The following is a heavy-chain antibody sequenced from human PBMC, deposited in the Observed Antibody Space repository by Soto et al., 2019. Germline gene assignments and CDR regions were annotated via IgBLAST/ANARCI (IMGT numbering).Heavy chain of an antibody. CDR2: IIPILGTA. Sequence: AVKVSCKASGGTFSSYATSWVRQAPGQGLEWMGGIIPILGTANYAQKIQGRVTITADKSTSTAYMELISLRSDDTAVYYCSGGAPTPPYYYGMDVWGQGTTVTVSS. CDR3: SGGAPTPPYYYGMDV. J-gene: IGHJ6*02. V-gene: IGHV1-69*10. CDR1: GGTFSSYA. D-gene: IGHD6-19*01.